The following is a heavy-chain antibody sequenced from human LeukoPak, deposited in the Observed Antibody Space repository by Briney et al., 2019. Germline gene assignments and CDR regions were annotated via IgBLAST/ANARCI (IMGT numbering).Heavy chain of an antibody. Sequence: SETPSLTCAVYGGSFSGYYWSWIRQPPGKGLEWIGEINHSGSTNYNPSLKSRVTISVDTSKNQFSLKLSSVTAADTAVYYCARGSIAAAGTRWYYYYYMDVWGKGTTVTVSS. J-gene: IGHJ6*03. CDR1: GGSFSGYY. CDR2: INHSGST. CDR3: ARGSIAAAGTRWYYYYYMDV. D-gene: IGHD6-13*01. V-gene: IGHV4-34*01.